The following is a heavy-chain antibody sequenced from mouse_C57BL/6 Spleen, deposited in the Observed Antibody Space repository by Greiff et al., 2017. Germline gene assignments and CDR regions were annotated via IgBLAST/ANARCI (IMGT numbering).Heavy chain of an antibody. CDR2: IRNKANGYTT. CDR1: GFTFTDYY. J-gene: IGHJ3*01. V-gene: IGHV7-3*01. CDR3: ARYKGAAWFAY. Sequence: DVQLQESGGGLVQPGGSLSLSCAASGFTFTDYYMSWVRQPPGKALEWLGFIRNKANGYTTEYSASVKGRFTISRDNSQSILYLQMNALRAEDSATYYCARYKGAAWFAYWGQGTLVTVSA.